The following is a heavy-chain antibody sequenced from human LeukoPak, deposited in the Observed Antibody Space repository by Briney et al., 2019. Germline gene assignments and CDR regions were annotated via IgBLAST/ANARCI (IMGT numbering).Heavy chain of an antibody. Sequence: GGSLRLSCAASRFSFGTYWLTWVRPAPGKGREWVANIKQDGSDKDYADSVKGRFAISRDNATNSLYLQMNTLTVEDTAVYFCARDHMSEY. J-gene: IGHJ1*01. CDR2: IKQDGSDK. V-gene: IGHV3-7*01. CDR1: RFSFGTYW. CDR3: ARDHMSEY.